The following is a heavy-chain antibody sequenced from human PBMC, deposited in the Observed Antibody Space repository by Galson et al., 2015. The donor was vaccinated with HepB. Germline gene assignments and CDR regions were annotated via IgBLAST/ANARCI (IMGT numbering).Heavy chain of an antibody. CDR3: ARDFRRGALDY. Sequence: SLRLSCAASGFTFSSYAMHWVRQAPGKGLEWVAVISYDGSSKYYADSVKGRFTISRDNSKNTLYLQMNSLRAEDTAVYYCARDFRRGALDYWGQGTLVTVSS. D-gene: IGHD3-10*01. CDR2: ISYDGSSK. V-gene: IGHV3-30*04. J-gene: IGHJ4*02. CDR1: GFTFSSYA.